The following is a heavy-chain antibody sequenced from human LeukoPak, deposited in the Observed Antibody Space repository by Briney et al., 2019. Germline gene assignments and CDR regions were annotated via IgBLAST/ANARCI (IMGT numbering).Heavy chain of an antibody. CDR2: IYYSGST. V-gene: IGHV4-59*08. CDR3: ARGCSSTACYYYYYGMDV. J-gene: IGHJ6*02. CDR1: GGSFSGNY. D-gene: IGHD6-13*01. Sequence: SETLSLTCAVSGGSFSGNYWSWIRQPPGKGLEWIGYIYYSGSTYYNPSLKSQVTISLDTSKNQFSLKLSSVTAADTAVYYCARGCSSTACYYYYYGMDVWGQGTTVTVSS.